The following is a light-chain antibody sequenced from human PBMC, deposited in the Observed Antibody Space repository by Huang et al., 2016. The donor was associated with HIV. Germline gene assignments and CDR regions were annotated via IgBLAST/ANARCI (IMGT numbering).Light chain of an antibody. J-gene: IGKJ5*01. V-gene: IGKV1-39*01. CDR3: QQSYSALSS. CDR1: QSITTY. Sequence: IQMTQSPTSLSASVGDRVSIVCRASQSITTYLNWYHQKPGNAQKLLISSASTLHSGVPSRFSGSGSGTEFTLTIRGLQLDDFATYYCQQSYSALSSFGPGTRL. CDR2: SAS.